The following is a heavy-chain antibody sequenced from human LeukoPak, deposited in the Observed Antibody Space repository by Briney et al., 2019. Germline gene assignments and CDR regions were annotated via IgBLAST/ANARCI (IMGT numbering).Heavy chain of an antibody. D-gene: IGHD2-2*01. CDR1: GFTFSSYA. CDR2: ISGSGGST. Sequence: RSGGSLRLSCAASGFTFSSYAMSWVRQAPGKGLEWVSAISGSGGSTYYADSVKGRFTISRDNSRNTLYLQMNSLRAEDTAVYYCAKDRGSCISTNCYGGTNYFDYWGQGILVTVSS. CDR3: AKDRGSCISTNCYGGTNYFDY. V-gene: IGHV3-23*01. J-gene: IGHJ4*02.